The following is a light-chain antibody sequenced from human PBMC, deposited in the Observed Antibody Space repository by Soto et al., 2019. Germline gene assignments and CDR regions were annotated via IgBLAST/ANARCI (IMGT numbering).Light chain of an antibody. CDR1: HSISDW. CDR3: QQHSDYPLT. Sequence: DIQMTQSPSTLSASVGDRVTITCRASHSISDWLAWFQQKPGKAPNLLIYKASTLEIGVPSRFSGSASGTEFTLTISSLQPDDFATYYCQQHSDYPLTFGGGTKV. J-gene: IGKJ4*01. CDR2: KAS. V-gene: IGKV1-5*03.